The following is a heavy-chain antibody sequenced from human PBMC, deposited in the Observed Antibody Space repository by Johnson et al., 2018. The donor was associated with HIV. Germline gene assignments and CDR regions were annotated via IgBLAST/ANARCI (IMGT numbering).Heavy chain of an antibody. Sequence: LQLVESGGGLVKPGGSLRLSCAASGFTFSDYYMSWVRQAPGKGLEWVSVIYSGGRPYYADSVKGRFTISRDNSKNTLYLQMNSLRAEDTAVYYCARKQWLEIPSDAFDVWGQGTMVTVSS. D-gene: IGHD6-19*01. CDR3: ARKQWLEIPSDAFDV. CDR2: IYSGGRP. J-gene: IGHJ3*01. V-gene: IGHV3-66*02. CDR1: GFTFSDYY.